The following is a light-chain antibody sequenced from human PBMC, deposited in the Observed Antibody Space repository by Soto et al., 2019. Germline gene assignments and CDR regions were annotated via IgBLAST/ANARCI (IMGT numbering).Light chain of an antibody. Sequence: DIQMTQSPSSLSASVGDRVTITCRASHVINTYLAWFQQKPGKAPKSLIYDASSLQRGVPSKFGGSGSGTEFSLTISSLQPEDFATYYCQQYKSYPYTFGQGTKLEIK. CDR2: DAS. J-gene: IGKJ2*01. V-gene: IGKV1-16*02. CDR3: QQYKSYPYT. CDR1: HVINTY.